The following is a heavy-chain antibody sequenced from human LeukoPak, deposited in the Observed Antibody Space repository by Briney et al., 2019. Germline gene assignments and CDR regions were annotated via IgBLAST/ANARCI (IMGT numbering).Heavy chain of an antibody. V-gene: IGHV3-7*01. Sequence: GGSLRLSCAASGFTFSSYWMSRVRQAPGKGLEWVANIKQDGSEKYYVDSVKGRFTISRDNAKNSLYLQMNSLRAEDTAVYYCARDTYYDLWSGLSNYYFDYWGQGTLVTVPS. D-gene: IGHD3-3*01. J-gene: IGHJ4*02. CDR2: IKQDGSEK. CDR3: ARDTYYDLWSGLSNYYFDY. CDR1: GFTFSSYW.